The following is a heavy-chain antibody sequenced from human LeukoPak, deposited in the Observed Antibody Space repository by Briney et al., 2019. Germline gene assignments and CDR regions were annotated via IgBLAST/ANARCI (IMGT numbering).Heavy chain of an antibody. J-gene: IGHJ4*02. CDR2: INSDGSST. CDR1: GFTFSSYW. Sequence: PGGSLRLSCAASGFTFSSYWMHWARQAPGKGLVWVSRINSDGSSTSYADSVKGRFTISRVNAKNTLYLQMNSLRAEDTAVYYCARAHDGSGYYLGYWGQGTLVTVPS. V-gene: IGHV3-74*01. CDR3: ARAHDGSGYYLGY. D-gene: IGHD3-22*01.